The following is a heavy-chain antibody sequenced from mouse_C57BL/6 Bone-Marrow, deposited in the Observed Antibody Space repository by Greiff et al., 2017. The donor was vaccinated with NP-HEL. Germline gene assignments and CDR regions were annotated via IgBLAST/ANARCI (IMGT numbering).Heavy chain of an antibody. D-gene: IGHD1-1*01. CDR1: GYTFTDYY. CDR3: ARRWYYGSSYWYFDV. J-gene: IGHJ1*03. Sequence: VQLQQSGPVLVKPGASVKMSCKASGYTFTDYYMNWVKQSHGKSLEWIGVINPYNGGTSYNQKFKGKATLTVDKSSSTAYMELNSLTSEDSAVYYCARRWYYGSSYWYFDVWGTGTTVTVSS. V-gene: IGHV1-19*01. CDR2: INPYNGGT.